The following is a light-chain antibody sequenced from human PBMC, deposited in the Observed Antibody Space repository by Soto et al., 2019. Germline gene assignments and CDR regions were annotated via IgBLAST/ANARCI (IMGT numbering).Light chain of an antibody. CDR1: QSISSW. CDR2: DAS. CDR3: QQLDSYPIT. V-gene: IGKV1-5*01. Sequence: DIQMTQSPSTLSASVGDRVTITCGASQSISSWLAWYQQKPGKAPKLLIYDASSLESGVPSRFSGSGSGTEFTLTISSLQPDDFATYYCQQLDSYPITFGQGTRLEIK. J-gene: IGKJ5*01.